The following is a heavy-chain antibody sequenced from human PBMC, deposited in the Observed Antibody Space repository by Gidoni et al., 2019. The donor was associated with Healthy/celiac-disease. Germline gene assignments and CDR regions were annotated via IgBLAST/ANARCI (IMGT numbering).Heavy chain of an antibody. D-gene: IGHD3-3*01. CDR3: AREDTIFGVVIRYFDY. CDR2: IWYDGSNK. J-gene: IGHJ4*02. V-gene: IGHV3-33*01. Sequence: VPLVESGGGVVQPGRALRLSCAASGLPCRSYGIHWVRRAPGKGVEWVAVIWYDGSNKSYADSVKGRFTISRDNSKNTLYLQMNSLRAEDTAVYYCAREDTIFGVVIRYFDYWGQGILVTVSS. CDR1: GLPCRSYG.